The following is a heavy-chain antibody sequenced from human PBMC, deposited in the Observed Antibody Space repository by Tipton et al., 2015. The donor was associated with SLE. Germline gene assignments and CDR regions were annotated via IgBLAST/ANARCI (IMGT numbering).Heavy chain of an antibody. CDR2: ASAYNGNT. J-gene: IGHJ4*02. Sequence: VQLVQSGAEVKKPGASVKVSCKASGYIFTSYGISWVRQAPGQGLEWMGWASAYNGNTNYAQKLQGRVTMTTDTSTSTAYMELRSLRSDDTAVYYCARDIAYYYDSSGYSPFDYWGQGTLVTVSS. CDR1: GYIFTSYG. D-gene: IGHD3-22*01. CDR3: ARDIAYYYDSSGYSPFDY. V-gene: IGHV1-18*01.